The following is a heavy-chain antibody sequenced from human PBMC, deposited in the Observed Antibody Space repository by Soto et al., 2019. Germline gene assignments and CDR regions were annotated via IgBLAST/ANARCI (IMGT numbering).Heavy chain of an antibody. D-gene: IGHD6-19*01. CDR1: GFTFDDYA. J-gene: IGHJ4*02. CDR2: ISWNSGSI. CDR3: AKDKGSGWYGSYYYFDY. V-gene: IGHV3-9*01. Sequence: DVQLVESGGGLVQPGRSLRLSCAASGFTFDDYAMHWVRQAPGKGLEWVSGISWNSGSIGYADSVKGRFTISRDNAKNSLYLQMNSLRAEDTALYYCAKDKGSGWYGSYYYFDYWGQGTLVTVSS.